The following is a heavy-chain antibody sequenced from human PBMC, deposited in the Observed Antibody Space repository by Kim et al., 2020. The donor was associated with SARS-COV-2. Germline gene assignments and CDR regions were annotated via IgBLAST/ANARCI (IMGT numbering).Heavy chain of an antibody. J-gene: IGHJ5*02. CDR3: ARGEIIPYYWFDP. CDR2: MNPNSGNS. Sequence: ASVKVSCKASGYTFTSYDINWVRQATGQGLEWMGWMNPNSGNSGYAQKFQGRVTMTSNTSISTAYMELSSLRSEDTAVYYCARGEIIPYYWFDPWGQGTLVTVSS. V-gene: IGHV1-8*01. D-gene: IGHD1-26*01. CDR1: GYTFTSYD.